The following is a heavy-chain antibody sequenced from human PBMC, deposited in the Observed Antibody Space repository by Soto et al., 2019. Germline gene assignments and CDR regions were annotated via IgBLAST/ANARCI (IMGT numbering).Heavy chain of an antibody. Sequence: QVQLVESGGGVVQPGRSLRLSCAASGFTFSSYAMHWVRQAPGKGLEWVAVISYDGSNKYYADSVKGRFTISRDNSKNTLYLQMNSLRAEDTAVYYCARDLVVVAATPIKYYYYGMDVWGQGITVTVSS. D-gene: IGHD2-15*01. CDR3: ARDLVVVAATPIKYYYYGMDV. CDR2: ISYDGSNK. CDR1: GFTFSSYA. J-gene: IGHJ6*02. V-gene: IGHV3-30-3*01.